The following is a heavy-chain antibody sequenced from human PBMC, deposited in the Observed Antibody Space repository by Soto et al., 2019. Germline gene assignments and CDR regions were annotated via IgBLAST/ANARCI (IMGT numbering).Heavy chain of an antibody. CDR1: GFIFTTSD. Sequence: EVQLVESEGGLVQPGGSLRLSCEASGFIFTTSDMSWVRQAPGKGLEWISSITITGDTTHYADSVKGRFTISRDNSRNTVFLQRNSLGGGAPAVYYLAKGGGGDHGYWGQGTLVAVSS. V-gene: IGHV3-23*04. D-gene: IGHD2-21*02. CDR3: AKGGGGDHGY. J-gene: IGHJ4*02. CDR2: ITITGDTT.